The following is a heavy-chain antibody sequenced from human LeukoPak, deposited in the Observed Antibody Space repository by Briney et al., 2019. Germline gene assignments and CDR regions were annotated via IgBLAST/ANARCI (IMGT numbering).Heavy chain of an antibody. CDR3: ARDLGGFYYGSGRTGYMDA. CDR2: ISYDGSNK. Sequence: GGSLRLSCAASGFTFSSYGMHWVRQAPGKGLEWVAVISYDGSNKYYADSVKGRFTISRDNSKNTLYLQMNSLRTEDTAVYYCARDLGGFYYGSGRTGYMDAWGKGTTVTVSS. CDR1: GFTFSSYG. D-gene: IGHD3-10*01. V-gene: IGHV3-30*03. J-gene: IGHJ6*03.